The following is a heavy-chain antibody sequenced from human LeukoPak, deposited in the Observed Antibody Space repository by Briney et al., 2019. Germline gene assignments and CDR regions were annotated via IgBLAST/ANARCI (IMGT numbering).Heavy chain of an antibody. CDR3: ARQWDFWSDY. J-gene: IGHJ4*02. Sequence: GESLRISCKGSGYTFSSYWIGWVRQMPGKGLEWMGIIYPGDSDTRYSPSFQGQVTIPADKSISTAYLQWSSLKASDTAMYYCARQWDFWSDYWGQGTLVTVSS. CDR1: GYTFSSYW. CDR2: IYPGDSDT. V-gene: IGHV5-51*01. D-gene: IGHD3-3*01.